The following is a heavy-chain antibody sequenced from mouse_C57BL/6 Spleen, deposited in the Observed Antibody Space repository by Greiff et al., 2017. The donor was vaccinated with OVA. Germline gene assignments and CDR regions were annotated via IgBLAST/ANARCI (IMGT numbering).Heavy chain of an antibody. J-gene: IGHJ3*01. CDR3: ARRVYGNSFAY. Sequence: VQLQQSGPELVKPGASVKISCKASGYTFTDYYLNWVKQSHGKSLEWIGDINPNNGGTSYNQKFKGKATLTVDKSSSTAYMELRSLTSEDSAVYYCARRVYGNSFAYWGQGTLVTVSA. D-gene: IGHD2-1*01. V-gene: IGHV1-26*01. CDR2: INPNNGGT. CDR1: GYTFTDYY.